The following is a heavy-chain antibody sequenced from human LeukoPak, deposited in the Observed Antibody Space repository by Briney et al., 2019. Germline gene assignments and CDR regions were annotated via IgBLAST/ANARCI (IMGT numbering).Heavy chain of an antibody. D-gene: IGHD5-18*01. Sequence: SETLSLSCAVYGGSFSGYYWSWIRQPPGKGLEWIGEINHSGSTNYNPSLKSRVTISVGTSKNQFSLKLSSVTAADTAVYYCATSRGYSYGAFDYWGQGTLVTVSS. CDR3: ATSRGYSYGAFDY. CDR1: GGSFSGYY. J-gene: IGHJ4*02. V-gene: IGHV4-34*01. CDR2: INHSGST.